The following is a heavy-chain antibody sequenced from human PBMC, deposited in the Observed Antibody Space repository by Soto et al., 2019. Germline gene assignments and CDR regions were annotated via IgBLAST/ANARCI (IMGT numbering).Heavy chain of an antibody. V-gene: IGHV4-59*01. CDR1: GGSISSYY. J-gene: IGHJ4*02. CDR2: VYDSGST. Sequence: QVQLQESGPGLVKPSETLSLTCTVSGGSISSYYWSWIRQPPGNGLEYIGYVYDSGSTKYNPSLKSRVTISIDTSKNQFSLKLSSVTAADPAVYYCARTYDSSGRSRHYLDYWGQGALVTVSS. D-gene: IGHD3-22*01. CDR3: ARTYDSSGRSRHYLDY.